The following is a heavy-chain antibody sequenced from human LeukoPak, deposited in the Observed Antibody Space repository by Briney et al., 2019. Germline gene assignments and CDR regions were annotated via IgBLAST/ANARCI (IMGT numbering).Heavy chain of an antibody. J-gene: IGHJ4*02. D-gene: IGHD4-17*01. Sequence: PSETLSLTCSVSGGPISSSSYFWAWIRQPPGQGLDWIGSVYYNFTTSYSPSLRSRVTISVDTSKNQFSLKLSSVTAADTAVYYCARSTVTHFEGGQGTLVTVSS. CDR3: ARSTVTHFE. V-gene: IGHV4-39*01. CDR2: VYYNFTT. CDR1: GGPISSSSYF.